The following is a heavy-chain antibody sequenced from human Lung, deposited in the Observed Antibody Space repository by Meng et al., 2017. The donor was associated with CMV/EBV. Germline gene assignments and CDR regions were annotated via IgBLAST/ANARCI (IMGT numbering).Heavy chain of an antibody. J-gene: IGHJ6*02. CDR2: IIPILGIA. Sequence: SXXVSXKASGGTFSSYTISWVRQAPGKGLEWMGRIIPILGIANYAQKFQGRVTITADKSTSTAYMELSSLRSEDTAVYYCASLGRDYYGMDVWGQGTTVTVSS. V-gene: IGHV1-69*02. CDR3: ASLGRDYYGMDV. CDR1: GGTFSSYT. D-gene: IGHD1-26*01.